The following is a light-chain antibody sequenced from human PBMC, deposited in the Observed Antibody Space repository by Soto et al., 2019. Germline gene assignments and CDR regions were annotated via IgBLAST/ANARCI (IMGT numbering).Light chain of an antibody. CDR2: DAS. CDR1: QSIKNW. J-gene: IGKJ4*01. CDR3: QQYDDYPLT. V-gene: IGKV1-5*01. Sequence: DIQMTQSPSTLSASVGDRVTITCRASQSIKNWLAWYQQKPGTAPKFLIYDASTLESGVPSRFSGSGSGTEYTLTISSLQADDFATYFCQQYDDYPLTFGGGTKVEIK.